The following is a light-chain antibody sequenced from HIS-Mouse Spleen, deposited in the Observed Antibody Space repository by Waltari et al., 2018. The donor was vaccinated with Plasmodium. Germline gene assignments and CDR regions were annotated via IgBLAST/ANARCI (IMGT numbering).Light chain of an antibody. CDR2: VAS. CDR1: QSSSSSY. J-gene: IGKJ3*01. V-gene: IGKV3-20*01. Sequence: RASQSSSSSYLAWYQQKPGQAPRLLIYVASSRSTGIPDRFSGSGAGTDFTLTISRLEPEDFAVYYCQQYGSSPPVTFGPGTKVDIK. CDR3: QQYGSSPPVT.